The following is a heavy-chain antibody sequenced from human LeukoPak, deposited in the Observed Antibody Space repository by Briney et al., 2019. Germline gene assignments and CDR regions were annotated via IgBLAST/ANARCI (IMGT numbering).Heavy chain of an antibody. CDR3: AREGDVDPCIDY. CDR1: GFMSSSYA. V-gene: IGHV3-30-3*01. D-gene: IGHD3-16*01. J-gene: IGHJ4*02. CDR2: ISYDGSNK. Sequence: GRSLRLSCAASGFMSSSYAMHWVRQAPGKGLEWVAVISYDGSNKYYAESVKGRFTISRDNSKNTLYLQMNSLRAEDTAVYYCAREGDVDPCIDYWGQGTLVTVSS.